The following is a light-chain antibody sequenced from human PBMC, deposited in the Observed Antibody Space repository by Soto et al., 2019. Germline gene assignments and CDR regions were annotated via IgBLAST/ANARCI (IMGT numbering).Light chain of an antibody. CDR3: QQYGSSSLT. CDR1: QSASGSY. CDR2: GAS. Sequence: EIVLTQSPGGVSLSPGERATLSCRASQSASGSYLAWYQQKPGQAPRLLIYGASTRATGIPDRFSGSGSGTDFTLTISRLEPEDVAVYYCQQYGSSSLTFGGGTKVEI. J-gene: IGKJ4*01. V-gene: IGKV3-20*01.